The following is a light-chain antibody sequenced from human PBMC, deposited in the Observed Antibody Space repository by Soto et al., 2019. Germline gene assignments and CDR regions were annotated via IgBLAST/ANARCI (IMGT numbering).Light chain of an antibody. J-gene: IGLJ1*01. Sequence: QSALAQPASVSGSPGQSITISCTGASGYVGTYSLVSWYQQHPGKAPKVVIYEGHKRPSGVSNRFSGSKSGNTASLTISGLQAEDEADYYCSSYTSSRAYVFGIGTKVTVL. CDR1: SGYVGTYSL. V-gene: IGLV2-14*02. CDR3: SSYTSSRAYV. CDR2: EGH.